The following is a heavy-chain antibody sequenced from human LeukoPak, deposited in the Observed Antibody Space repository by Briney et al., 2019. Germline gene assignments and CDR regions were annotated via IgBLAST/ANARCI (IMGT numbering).Heavy chain of an antibody. J-gene: IGHJ3*02. Sequence: SETLSLTCAVYGGSFSGYYWSWIRQPPGKGLEWIGEIYHSGSTNYNPSLKSRVTISVDKSKNQFSLKLSSVTAADTAVYYCASRAMIVLIGAFDIWGQGTMVTVSS. CDR1: GGSFSGYY. V-gene: IGHV4-34*01. CDR2: IYHSGST. CDR3: ASRAMIVLIGAFDI. D-gene: IGHD3-22*01.